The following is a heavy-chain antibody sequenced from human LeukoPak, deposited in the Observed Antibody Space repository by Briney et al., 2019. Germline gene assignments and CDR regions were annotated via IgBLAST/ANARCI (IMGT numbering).Heavy chain of an antibody. CDR1: GYVLASRW. CDR2: IRPDSGVT. CDR3: ARDDPHHRFDY. D-gene: IGHD1-14*01. Sequence: GASVKVSCKASGYVLASRWLHWERQAPAQGLEWVGYIRPDSGVTDLAQRFQGRVTLTRDTSINTAYLELNGLTADDKDVYFCARDDPHHRFDYWGQGTLVTVSS. J-gene: IGHJ4*02. V-gene: IGHV1-2*02.